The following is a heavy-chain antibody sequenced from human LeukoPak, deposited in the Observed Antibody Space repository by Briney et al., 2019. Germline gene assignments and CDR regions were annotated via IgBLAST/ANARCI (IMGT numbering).Heavy chain of an antibody. CDR2: ISGSGAKT. V-gene: IGHV3-23*01. D-gene: IGHD5-18*01. CDR1: GITFSNFA. Sequence: GGSLRLSCAASGITFSNFAMSWVRQAPGRGLDWVATISGSGAKTYYADSVKGRFTVSRDNSKNTLYVQMNSLRAEETAEYYCAKSWIRVGSFDYWGQGTLVTASS. CDR3: AKSWIRVGSFDY. J-gene: IGHJ4*02.